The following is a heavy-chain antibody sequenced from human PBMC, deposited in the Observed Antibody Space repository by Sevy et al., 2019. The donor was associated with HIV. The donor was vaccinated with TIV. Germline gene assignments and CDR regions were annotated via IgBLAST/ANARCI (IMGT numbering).Heavy chain of an antibody. Sequence: ASVKVSCKASGHTFTDYFIHWVRQAPGQGLAWMGWINPNSGDTKYAPKFQGRVTVTRDTSISTAYMKLSRLRSDDTAVYYCASPGGYRYGSLLDYWGQGTLVTVSS. J-gene: IGHJ4*02. CDR2: INPNSGDT. V-gene: IGHV1-2*02. CDR3: ASPGGYRYGSLLDY. D-gene: IGHD5-18*01. CDR1: GHTFTDYF.